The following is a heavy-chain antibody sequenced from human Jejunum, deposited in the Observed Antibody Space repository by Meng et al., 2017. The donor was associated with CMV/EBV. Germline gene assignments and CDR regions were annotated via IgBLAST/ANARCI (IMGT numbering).Heavy chain of an antibody. J-gene: IGHJ4*02. CDR2: VSSVSSYT. CDR1: GFTFDDYY. CDR3: ARDRYCTNGVCYTHFDS. D-gene: IGHD2-8*01. Sequence: QVELVEAGGGWVKPGGSLRLSCAASGFTFDDYYMNWIRQAPGKGLEWVSSVSSVSSYTNYADSVKGRFTISRDNAKNSLYLQMNSLRAEDTAVYYCARDRYCTNGVCYTHFDSWGQGTLVTVSS. V-gene: IGHV3-11*06.